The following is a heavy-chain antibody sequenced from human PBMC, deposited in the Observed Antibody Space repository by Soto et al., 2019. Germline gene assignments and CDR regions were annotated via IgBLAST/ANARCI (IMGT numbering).Heavy chain of an antibody. CDR1: GGSFSGYS. J-gene: IGHJ4*02. CDR2: INHSGST. V-gene: IGHV4-34*01. D-gene: IGHD1-26*01. Sequence: QVQLQQWGAGLLKPSETLSLTCAVYGGSFSGYSWTWIRQSPGKGLEWIGQINHSGSTTYNPSLKGRLTXSXPPXKNQFSLELSSVTAADTAVYYCARGLFSENSYSGGWYYFDYWGQGTLVTVSS. CDR3: ARGLFSENSYSGGWYYFDY.